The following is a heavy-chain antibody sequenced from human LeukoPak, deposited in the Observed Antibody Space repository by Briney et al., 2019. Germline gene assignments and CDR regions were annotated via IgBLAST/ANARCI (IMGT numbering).Heavy chain of an antibody. V-gene: IGHV3-15*01. CDR3: TTDLTYGSGQISDY. Sequence: PGGSLRLSCAASGFTFSNAWMSWVRQAPGKGLEWVGRIKSKTDGGTTDYAAPVKGRFTISRDDSKNTLYLQMNSLKTEDTAVYYCTTDLTYGSGQISDYWGQGTLVTVSS. CDR1: GFTFSNAW. J-gene: IGHJ4*02. D-gene: IGHD3-10*01. CDR2: IKSKTDGGTT.